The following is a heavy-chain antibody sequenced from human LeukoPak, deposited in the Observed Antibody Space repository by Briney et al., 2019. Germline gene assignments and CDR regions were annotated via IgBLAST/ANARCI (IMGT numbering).Heavy chain of an antibody. V-gene: IGHV4-4*09. CDR2: IYHSGNT. J-gene: IGHJ4*02. CDR1: GASMSSNY. D-gene: IGHD6-19*01. Sequence: PSETLSLTCNVSGASMSSNYWSWIRQPPGKGLEWIGYIYHSGNTNYSPSLESRVTMSVDESKNQFSLRVHFVSAADTAVYYCASTRRAAVAGRFDSWGQGTLVTVS. CDR3: ASTRRAAVAGRFDS.